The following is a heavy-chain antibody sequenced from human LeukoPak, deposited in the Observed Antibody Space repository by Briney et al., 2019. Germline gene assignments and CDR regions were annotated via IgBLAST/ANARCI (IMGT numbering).Heavy chain of an antibody. CDR2: ISSSSSYI. D-gene: IGHD6-6*01. V-gene: IGHV3-21*01. Sequence: GGSLRLSCAASGFTFISYSMNWVRQAPGKGLEWVSYISSSSSYIKYADSVKGRFTISRDNAKNSLYLQMNSLRAEDTAVYYCARDTYSSSSPDDAFDIWGQGTMVTVSS. CDR3: ARDTYSSSSPDDAFDI. CDR1: GFTFISYS. J-gene: IGHJ3*02.